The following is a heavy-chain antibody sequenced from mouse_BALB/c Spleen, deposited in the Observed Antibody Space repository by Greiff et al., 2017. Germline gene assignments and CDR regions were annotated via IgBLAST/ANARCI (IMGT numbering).Heavy chain of an antibody. V-gene: IGHV1-80*01. CDR1: GYAFSSYW. CDR2: IYPGDGDT. CDR3: ARYITTAAY. J-gene: IGHJ2*01. Sequence: QVQLKESGAELVRPGSSVQISCKASGYAFSSYWMNWVKQRPRQGLEWIGQIYPGDGDTNYNGKFKGKATLTADKSSSTAYMQLSSLTSEDSAVYFCARYITTAAYWGQGTTLTVSS. D-gene: IGHD1-2*01.